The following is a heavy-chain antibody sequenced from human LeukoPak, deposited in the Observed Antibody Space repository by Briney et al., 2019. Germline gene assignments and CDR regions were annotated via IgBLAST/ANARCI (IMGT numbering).Heavy chain of an antibody. Sequence: ASVKVSCKVSGYTFTELSMHCVRQAPGKGLEWMGGFDPEDGETIYAQKFQGRVTMTEDTSTDTAYMELSSRRSGDTAVYYCASAGVEAPGTELDYWGQGTLVTVSS. V-gene: IGHV1-24*01. J-gene: IGHJ4*02. CDR3: ASAGVEAPGTELDY. CDR2: FDPEDGET. D-gene: IGHD6-13*01. CDR1: GYTFTELS.